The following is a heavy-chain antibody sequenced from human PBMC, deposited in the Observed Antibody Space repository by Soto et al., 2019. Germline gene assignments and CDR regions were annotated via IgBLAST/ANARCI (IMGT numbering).Heavy chain of an antibody. CDR1: GXTFSDAW. J-gene: IGHJ6*02. V-gene: IGHV3-15*07. D-gene: IGHD3-3*01. CDR2: IKSKADGGTT. CDR3: TTAKYDFWSGYYTGVDYYYYGMDV. Sequence: GGSLRLSCAASGXTFSDAWMNWVRQAPGKGLEWVGRIKSKADGGTTDYAAPVKGRFTISRDDSKNTLYLQMNSLKTEDTAVYYCTTAKYDFWSGYYTGVDYYYYGMDVWGQGTTVTVSS.